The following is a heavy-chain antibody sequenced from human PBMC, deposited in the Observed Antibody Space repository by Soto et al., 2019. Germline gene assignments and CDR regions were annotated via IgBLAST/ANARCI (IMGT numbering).Heavy chain of an antibody. Sequence: SEPLSLTCAVSGDSISSYYWSWIRQPPGKALEWIGYVHYSGSTNYNPSLKSRVTLSLDMSKNQFSLRLSSVTAADTAVYYCARLAPLFRIHSSFFHAIDVWGQVTTVTVSS. CDR1: GDSISSYY. CDR3: ARLAPLFRIHSSFFHAIDV. V-gene: IGHV4-59*01. CDR2: VHYSGST. J-gene: IGHJ6*02. D-gene: IGHD2-15*01.